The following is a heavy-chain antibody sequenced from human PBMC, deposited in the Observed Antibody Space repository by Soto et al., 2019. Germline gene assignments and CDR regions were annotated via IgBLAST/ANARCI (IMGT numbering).Heavy chain of an antibody. V-gene: IGHV3-9*01. Sequence: EVQLVESGGGLVQPGRSLRLSCSASGFTFDNCAMHWVRQAPGKGLEWVSGISWDSTTVGYADSVKGRFTISRDDAKNSLYLQMNSPRREDTALYYCVQGRYPTMATPLDHWGQGTLVTVSS. CDR1: GFTFDNCA. D-gene: IGHD1-1*01. J-gene: IGHJ5*02. CDR2: ISWDSTTV. CDR3: VQGRYPTMATPLDH.